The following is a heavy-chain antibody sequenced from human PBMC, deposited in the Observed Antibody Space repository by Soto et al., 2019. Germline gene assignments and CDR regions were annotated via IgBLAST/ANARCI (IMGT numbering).Heavy chain of an antibody. CDR2: IKPDGSEH. CDR1: GFTFSDFW. D-gene: IGHD6-19*01. J-gene: IGHJ4*02. V-gene: IGHV3-7*01. Sequence: GGSLRLSCAASGFTFSDFWMSWVRQAPGKGLEWVATIKPDGSEHYYVDSVKGRFTIFRDNAKNSLYLQLNSLRADDTAIYYCARESRSAFDYWVQGTLVTVSS. CDR3: ARESRSAFDY.